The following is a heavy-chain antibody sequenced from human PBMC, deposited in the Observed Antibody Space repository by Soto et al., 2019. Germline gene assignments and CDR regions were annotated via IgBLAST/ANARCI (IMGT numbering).Heavy chain of an antibody. Sequence: EVQLLESGGGLVQPGGSLRLSCAASGFTFSSYAMSWVRQAPGKGLEWVSAISGSGGSTYYADSVKGWFTISRDNSKNTLYLQMNSLRAEDTAVYYCAVEWRFGELTDYWGQGTLVTVSS. CDR1: GFTFSSYA. D-gene: IGHD3-10*01. V-gene: IGHV3-23*01. J-gene: IGHJ4*02. CDR2: ISGSGGST. CDR3: AVEWRFGELTDY.